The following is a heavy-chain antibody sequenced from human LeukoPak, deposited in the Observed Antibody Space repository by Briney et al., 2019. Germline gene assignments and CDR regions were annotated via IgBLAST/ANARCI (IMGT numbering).Heavy chain of an antibody. CDR2: IWYDGSNK. CDR1: GFTFSIYG. V-gene: IGHV3-33*01. D-gene: IGHD6-13*01. J-gene: IGHJ4*02. Sequence: PGGSLRLSCAASGFTFSIYGMHWVRQAPGKGLEWVAVIWYDGSNKFYADSVKGRFTISRDNSKSTLYLQMNSLRAEDTAVYYCARDRGGSSWYPGADYWGQGTLVTVSS. CDR3: ARDRGGSSWYPGADY.